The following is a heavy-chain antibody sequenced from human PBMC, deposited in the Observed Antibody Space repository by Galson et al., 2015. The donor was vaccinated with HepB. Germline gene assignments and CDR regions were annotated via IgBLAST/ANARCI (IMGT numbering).Heavy chain of an antibody. V-gene: IGHV3-9*01. J-gene: IGHJ4*02. Sequence: AMHWVRQAPGKGLEWVSGITWNSVIMAYADSVRGRFTISRDNAKNSLYLQMNSLRPEDTALYYCAKSLSAIAAPGPDYWGQGTLVTVSA. D-gene: IGHD6-6*01. CDR1: A. CDR2: ITWNSVIM. CDR3: AKSLSAIAAPGPDY.